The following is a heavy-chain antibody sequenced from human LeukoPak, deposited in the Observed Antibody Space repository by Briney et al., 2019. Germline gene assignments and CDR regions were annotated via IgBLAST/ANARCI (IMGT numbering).Heavy chain of an antibody. CDR3: ARGPRLRRRLGGFFDY. V-gene: IGHV4-34*01. Sequence: NTSETLSLTCAVYGGSFSGYYWNWIRQPPGKGLEWIGEINHSGSTNYNPSLKSRVTISVDTSKNQFSLKLSSVTAADTAVYYCARGPRLRRRLGGFFDYWGQGTLVTVSS. CDR1: GGSFSGYY. J-gene: IGHJ4*02. D-gene: IGHD4-17*01. CDR2: INHSGST.